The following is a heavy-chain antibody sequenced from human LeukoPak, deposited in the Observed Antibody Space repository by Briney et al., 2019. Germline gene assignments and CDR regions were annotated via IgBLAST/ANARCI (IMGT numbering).Heavy chain of an antibody. V-gene: IGHV3-30*04. D-gene: IGHD1-20*01. J-gene: IGHJ4*02. CDR1: GFTFSSYA. CDR3: ARARKFPAFNYYFDY. CDR2: ISYDGSNK. Sequence: PGGSLRLSCAASGFTFSSYAMHWVRQAPGKGLEWVAVISYDGSNKYYADSVKGRFTISRDNSKNTLYLQMNSLRAEDTAVYYCARARKFPAFNYYFDYWGQGTLVTVSS.